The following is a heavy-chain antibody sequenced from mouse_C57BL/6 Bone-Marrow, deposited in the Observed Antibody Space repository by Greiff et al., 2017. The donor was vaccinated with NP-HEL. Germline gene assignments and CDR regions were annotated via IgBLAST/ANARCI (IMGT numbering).Heavy chain of an antibody. V-gene: IGHV1-50*01. CDR2: IDPSDSYT. Sequence: QVQLQQPGAELVKPGASVKLSCKASGYTFTSYWMQWVKQRPGQGLEWIGEIDPSDSYTNYNQKFKGKATLTVDTSSSTAYMQLSSLTSEDSAVYYCASGKDWGQGTLVTVSA. J-gene: IGHJ3*01. D-gene: IGHD4-1*01. CDR3: ASGKD. CDR1: GYTFTSYW.